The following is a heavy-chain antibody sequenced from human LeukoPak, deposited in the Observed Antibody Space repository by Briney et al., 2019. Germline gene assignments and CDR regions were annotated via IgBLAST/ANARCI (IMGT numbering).Heavy chain of an antibody. CDR2: ISWSSRSI. CDR3: AKVGEYQLTFRGYFDY. Sequence: PGGSLRLSCAASGFTFDDYAMHWVRQTPGKGLEWVSGISWSSRSIGYADSVKGRFTISRDNAKTSLYLQMNSLRAEDTALYYCAKVGEYQLTFRGYFDYWGQGTLVTVSS. V-gene: IGHV3-9*01. J-gene: IGHJ4*02. D-gene: IGHD2-2*01. CDR1: GFTFDDYA.